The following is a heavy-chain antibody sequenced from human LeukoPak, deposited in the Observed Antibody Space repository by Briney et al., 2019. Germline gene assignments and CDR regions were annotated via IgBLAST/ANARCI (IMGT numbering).Heavy chain of an antibody. J-gene: IGHJ4*02. V-gene: IGHV3-23*01. D-gene: IGHD3-10*01. Sequence: GGSLRLSCAASGFTFSSYSMNWVRQAPGKGLEWVSVISASDGGTDYADSVKGRFTISRDNSKNTLYLQMNSLRAEDTAVYYCAKQGTSGSFSHFDYWGQGTLVTVSS. CDR1: GFTFSSYS. CDR3: AKQGTSGSFSHFDY. CDR2: ISASDGGT.